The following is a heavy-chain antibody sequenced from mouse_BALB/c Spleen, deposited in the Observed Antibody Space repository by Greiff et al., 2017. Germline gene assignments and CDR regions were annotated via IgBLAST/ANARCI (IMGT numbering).Heavy chain of an antibody. CDR2: IYPGDGDT. Sequence: QVQLKESGAELARPGASVKLSCKASGYTFTSYWMQWVKQRPGQGLEWIGAIYPGDGDTRYTQKFKGKATLTADKSSSTAYMQLSSLASEDSAVYYCARFNYWGQGTTLTVSS. CDR1: GYTFTSYW. J-gene: IGHJ2*01. CDR3: ARFNY. V-gene: IGHV1-87*01.